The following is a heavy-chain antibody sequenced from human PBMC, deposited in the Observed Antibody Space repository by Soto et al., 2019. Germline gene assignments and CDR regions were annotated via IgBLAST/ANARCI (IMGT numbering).Heavy chain of an antibody. CDR1: GYTFTGYY. D-gene: IGHD2-2*01. Sequence: ASVKVSCKASGYTFTGYYMHWVRQAPGQGLEWMGWINPNSGGTNYAQKFQGWVTMTRDTSISTAYMELSRLRSDDTAVYYCATCSSTSCRYYYYGMDVWGQGTTVTVSS. CDR2: INPNSGGT. J-gene: IGHJ6*02. CDR3: ATCSSTSCRYYYYGMDV. V-gene: IGHV1-2*04.